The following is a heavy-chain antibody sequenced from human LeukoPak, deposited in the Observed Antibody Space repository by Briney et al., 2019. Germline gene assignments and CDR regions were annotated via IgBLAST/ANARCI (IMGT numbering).Heavy chain of an antibody. CDR2: IFANGHVT. CDR1: GFTISIHH. J-gene: IGHJ6*02. CDR3: VKSPSDGLDV. Sequence: GGSLRLSCSASGFTISIHHMHWVRQAPGKGLEYVSTIFANGHVTSYAASVKGRFTTSRDDSKNTIYLQMSSLRPEDTAVYYCVKSPSDGLDVWGQGATVTVSS. V-gene: IGHV3-64D*09.